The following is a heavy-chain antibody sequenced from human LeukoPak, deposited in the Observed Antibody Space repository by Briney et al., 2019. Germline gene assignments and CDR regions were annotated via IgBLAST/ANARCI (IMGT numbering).Heavy chain of an antibody. CDR3: ARDRDSSDSNDAFDI. D-gene: IGHD3-22*01. Sequence: GGSLRLSCAASGFTFSSYSMNWVRQAPGKGLEWVSYISSSSSTIYYADSVKGRFTISRDNAKNSLYLQMNSLRAEDTALYYCARDRDSSDSNDAFDIWGQGTMVTVSS. CDR1: GFTFSSYS. CDR2: ISSSSSTI. J-gene: IGHJ3*02. V-gene: IGHV3-48*04.